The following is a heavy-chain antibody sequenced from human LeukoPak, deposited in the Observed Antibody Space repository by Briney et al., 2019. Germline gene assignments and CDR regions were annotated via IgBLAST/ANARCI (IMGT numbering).Heavy chain of an antibody. CDR2: ISAYNGNT. V-gene: IGHV1-18*01. D-gene: IGHD3-10*01. CDR1: GGTFSSYA. Sequence: ASVKVSCKASGGTFSSYAISWVRQAPGQGLEWMGWISAYNGNTNYAQKLQGRVTMTTDTSTSTAYMELRSLRSDDTAVYYCARDDGFGDYHYWGQGTLVTVSS. J-gene: IGHJ4*02. CDR3: ARDDGFGDYHY.